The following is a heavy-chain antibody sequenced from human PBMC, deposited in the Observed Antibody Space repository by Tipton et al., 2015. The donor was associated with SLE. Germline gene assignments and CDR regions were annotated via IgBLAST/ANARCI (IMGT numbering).Heavy chain of an antibody. Sequence: SLRLSCAASGFIFSRNAMTWVRQAPGKGLEWVSGISGSGGSTYYADSVKGRFTISRDNSNNMVYLHMDSLRVEDTALYYCAKRGGGHQLTPLDYWGQRTLVSVSS. CDR3: AKRGGGHQLTPLDY. CDR2: ISGSGGST. V-gene: IGHV3-23*01. J-gene: IGHJ4*02. D-gene: IGHD2-2*01. CDR1: GFIFSRNA.